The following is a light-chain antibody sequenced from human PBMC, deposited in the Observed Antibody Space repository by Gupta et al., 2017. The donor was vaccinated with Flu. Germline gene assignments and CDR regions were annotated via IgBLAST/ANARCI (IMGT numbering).Light chain of an antibody. CDR2: QDT. J-gene: IGLJ1*01. CDR3: QAGDANNLYV. CDR1: KLGDKY. Sequence: SSELTQPPSVSVSPGQTASITCSGDKLGDKYVCWYQQRPVQSPVLVIYQDTKRTAGIPERFSGSNSGNTATLTISGTQKMEEDDYYCQAGDANNLYVFGTGTKVTVL. V-gene: IGLV3-1*01.